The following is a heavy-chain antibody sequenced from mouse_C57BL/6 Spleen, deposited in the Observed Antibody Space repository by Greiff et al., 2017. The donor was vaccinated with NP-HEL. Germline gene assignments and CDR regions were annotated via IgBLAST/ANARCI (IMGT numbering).Heavy chain of an antibody. CDR3: ARIRGDYYGSSWYFDD. D-gene: IGHD1-1*01. CDR2: IWWDDDK. CDR1: GFSLSTFGMG. V-gene: IGHV8-8*01. J-gene: IGHJ1*03. Sequence: QVTLKESGPGILQPSQTLSLTCSFSGFSLSTFGMGVGWIRQPSGKGLEWLAHIWWDDDKYYNPALKRRLTISKDTSKNQVFLKIANVDTADTATYYCARIRGDYYGSSWYFDDWGTGTTVTVSS.